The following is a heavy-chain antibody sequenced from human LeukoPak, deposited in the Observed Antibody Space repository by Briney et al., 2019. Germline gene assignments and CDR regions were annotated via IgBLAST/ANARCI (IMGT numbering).Heavy chain of an antibody. D-gene: IGHD3-10*01. CDR2: VYYSGST. J-gene: IGHJ3*02. Sequence: SETLSLTCTVSGDSISGYYWSWIRQPPGKRLEWIGYVYYSGSTTYNPSLKSRVTISVDTSKKQFSLKLSSVTAADTAVYYCARRSYGFGESYAFDIWGQGTMVTVSS. CDR3: ARRSYGFGESYAFDI. V-gene: IGHV4-59*08. CDR1: GDSISGYY.